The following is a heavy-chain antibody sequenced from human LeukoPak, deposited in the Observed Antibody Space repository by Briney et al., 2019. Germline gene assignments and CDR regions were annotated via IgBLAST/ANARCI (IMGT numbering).Heavy chain of an antibody. CDR1: GFTFSNAW. CDR2: IRSKTDGGTI. J-gene: IGHJ4*02. Sequence: KPGGSLRLSCAASGFTFSNAWMSWVRQAPGMGLDWVGRIRSKTDGGTIDYAAPVKGRFVISRDDSRDTLYLQMNSLRIEDTAMYYCTTWTDLYDYWGQGILVTVSP. D-gene: IGHD3/OR15-3a*01. V-gene: IGHV3-15*01. CDR3: TTWTDLYDY.